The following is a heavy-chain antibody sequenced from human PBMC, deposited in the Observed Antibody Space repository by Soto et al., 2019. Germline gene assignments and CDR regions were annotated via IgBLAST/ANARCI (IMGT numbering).Heavy chain of an antibody. J-gene: IGHJ6*02. CDR1: LYSLTELS. V-gene: IGHV1-24*01. CDR3: ATISGLRGMDV. Sequence: ASVKVSCKLCLYSLTELSMHGVRQALGRGREWRVGFDPEDGETIYAQTFQGRVTMTEDTSTDTAYMELSSLRSEDTAVYYCATISGLRGMDVWGQGTTVTVSS. CDR2: FDPEDGET.